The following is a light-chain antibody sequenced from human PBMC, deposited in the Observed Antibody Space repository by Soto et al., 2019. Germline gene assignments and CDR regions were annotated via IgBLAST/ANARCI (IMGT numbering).Light chain of an antibody. CDR3: QQYGSSPSLS. V-gene: IGKV3-20*01. CDR1: QSVSSSY. CDR2: GAS. Sequence: EIVLTQSPGTLSLSPGERATLSCRASQSVSSSYLAWYQQKPGQAPRLLIYGASSRATVIPDRFSGSGSGTDFTLTIIRLEPEDFAVYYCQQYGSSPSLSFGGGTKVEIK. J-gene: IGKJ4*01.